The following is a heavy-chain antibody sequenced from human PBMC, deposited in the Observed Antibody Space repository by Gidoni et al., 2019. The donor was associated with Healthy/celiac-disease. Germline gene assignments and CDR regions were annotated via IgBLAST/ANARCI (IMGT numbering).Heavy chain of an antibody. CDR1: GGSISSSSYY. J-gene: IGHJ4*02. Sequence: QLQLQESGPGLVKPSETLSLPCTVSGGSISSSSYYWGWIRQPPGKGLEWIGIIYYSGSTYYNPSLKSRVTISVDTSKNQFSLKLSSVTAADTAVYYCARHGGVSSGWFFDYWGQGTLVTVSS. CDR2: IYYSGST. V-gene: IGHV4-39*01. D-gene: IGHD6-19*01. CDR3: ARHGGVSSGWFFDY.